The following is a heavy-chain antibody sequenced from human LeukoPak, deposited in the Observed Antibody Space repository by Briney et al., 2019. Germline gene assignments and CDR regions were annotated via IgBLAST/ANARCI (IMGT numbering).Heavy chain of an antibody. J-gene: IGHJ4*02. CDR2: ISYDGSNK. CDR1: GFTFSSYA. CDR3: ASTPPYHYFASGGYYPDY. D-gene: IGHD3-22*01. Sequence: PGGSLRLSCAASGFTFSSYAMHWVRQAPGKGLEWVAVISYDGSNKYYADSVKGRFTISRDNSKNTLYLQMNSLRAEDTAVFYCASTPPYHYFASGGYYPDYWGQGTLVTVSS. V-gene: IGHV3-30-3*01.